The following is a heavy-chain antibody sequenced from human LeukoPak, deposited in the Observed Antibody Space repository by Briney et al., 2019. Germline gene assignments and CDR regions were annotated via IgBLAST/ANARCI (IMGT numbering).Heavy chain of an antibody. CDR1: GFTFSSYS. D-gene: IGHD5-24*01. CDR3: ARDREMATTHWHY. Sequence: GGSLRLSCAASGFTFSSYSMNWVRQAPGKGLEWVSSISSSSYIYYADSVKGRFTISRDNAKNSLYLQMNSLRAEDTAVYYCARDREMATTHWHYWGQGTLVTVSS. V-gene: IGHV3-21*01. CDR2: ISSSSYI. J-gene: IGHJ4*02.